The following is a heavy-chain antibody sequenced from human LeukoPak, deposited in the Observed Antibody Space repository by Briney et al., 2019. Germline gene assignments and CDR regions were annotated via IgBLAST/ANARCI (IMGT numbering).Heavy chain of an antibody. CDR2: IYSGGST. V-gene: IGHV3-66*01. Sequence: GGSLRLSCAASGFTVSSNYMSWVRQAPGKGLEWVSVIYSGGSTYYADSVKGRFTISRDNSKNTLYLQMNSLRAEDTAVYYCAILGELSYYGMDVWGQGTTVTVSS. D-gene: IGHD3-10*01. CDR1: GFTVSSNY. J-gene: IGHJ6*02. CDR3: AILGELSYYGMDV.